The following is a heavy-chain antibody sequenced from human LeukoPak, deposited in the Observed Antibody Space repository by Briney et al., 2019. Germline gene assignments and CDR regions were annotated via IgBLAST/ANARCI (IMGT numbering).Heavy chain of an antibody. CDR3: ARVAYYDFWSGYPPYYFDY. J-gene: IGHJ4*02. CDR2: LCYSGNI. D-gene: IGHD3-3*01. V-gene: IGHV4-39*07. CDR1: GGSFSSGCYC. Sequence: PSETLSLTCSISGGSFSSGCYCWGWVRQPPGKGLEWIGTLCYSGNIYYNPSLKSPVTISIDTSKNQFFLKLTSVTAADTAVYYCARVAYYDFWSGYPPYYFDYWGQGTLVTVSS.